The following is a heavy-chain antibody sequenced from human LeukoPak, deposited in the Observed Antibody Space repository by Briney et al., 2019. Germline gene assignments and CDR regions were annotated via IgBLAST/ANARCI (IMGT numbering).Heavy chain of an antibody. CDR2: ISYDGSNE. V-gene: IGHV3-30-3*01. CDR3: ARDRPFSYRSGSLDY. D-gene: IGHD6-19*01. Sequence: GRSVRLSCAASGFSFRKYAMHWVRQAPGKGLEWVAVISYDGSNEYYADSVKGRFTISRDNSKNTLYLQMNSLRVEDTAVYYCARDRPFSYRSGSLDYWGQGTLGTVSS. CDR1: GFSFRKYA. J-gene: IGHJ4*02.